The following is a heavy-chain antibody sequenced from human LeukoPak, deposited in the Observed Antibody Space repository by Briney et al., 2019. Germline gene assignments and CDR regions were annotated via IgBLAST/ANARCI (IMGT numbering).Heavy chain of an antibody. V-gene: IGHV4-59*01. CDR2: IYYSGST. CDR3: ARRDYDDNPPWH. D-gene: IGHD4-23*01. CDR1: GGSISSYY. Sequence: SETLSLTCTVSGGSISSYYWSWIRQPPGKGLEWIGYIYYSGSTNYNPSLKSRVTISVDTSKNQFSLKLSSVTAADTAVYYCARRDYDDNPPWHWGPGTLVTVSS. J-gene: IGHJ4*02.